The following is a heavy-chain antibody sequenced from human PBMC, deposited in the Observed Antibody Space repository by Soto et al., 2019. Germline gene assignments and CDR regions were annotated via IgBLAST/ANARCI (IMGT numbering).Heavy chain of an antibody. D-gene: IGHD5-12*01. CDR1: GGTFSSYA. Sequence: SVKVSCKASGGTFSSYAISWVRQAPGQGLEWMGGIIPIFGTANYAQKFQGRVTITADESTSTAYMELSSLRSEDTAVYYCARTSLYRDGYNYPFDYWGQGTLVTVSS. CDR3: ARTSLYRDGYNYPFDY. CDR2: IIPIFGTA. V-gene: IGHV1-69*13. J-gene: IGHJ4*02.